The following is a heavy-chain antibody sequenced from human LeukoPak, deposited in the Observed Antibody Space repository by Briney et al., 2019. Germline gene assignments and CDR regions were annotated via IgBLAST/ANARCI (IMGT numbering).Heavy chain of an antibody. CDR3: ARDPRSGYYKNYYYGMDV. J-gene: IGHJ6*02. CDR2: IYTSGST. Sequence: SETLSLTCTVSGGSISSYYWSWIRRPAGKGLEWIGRIYTSGSTNYNPSLKSRVTMSVDTSKNQFSLKLSSVTAADTAVYYCARDPRSGYYKNYYYGMDVWGQGTTVTVSS. CDR1: GGSISSYY. V-gene: IGHV4-4*07. D-gene: IGHD3-3*01.